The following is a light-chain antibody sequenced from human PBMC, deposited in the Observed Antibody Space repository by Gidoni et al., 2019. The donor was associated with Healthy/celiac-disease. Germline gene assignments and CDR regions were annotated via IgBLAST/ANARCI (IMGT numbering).Light chain of an antibody. CDR3: QVWDSSSDHVV. Sequence: SYVLTPPPSVSVAPGQTARLTCGGNNIGSKSVHLYQQKPGQAPVLVVYDDSDRPSGSPERCSGSNSGNTATLTISRVEAGDEADYYCQVWDSSSDHVVFGGGTKLTVL. J-gene: IGLJ2*01. CDR1: NIGSKS. V-gene: IGLV3-21*02. CDR2: DDS.